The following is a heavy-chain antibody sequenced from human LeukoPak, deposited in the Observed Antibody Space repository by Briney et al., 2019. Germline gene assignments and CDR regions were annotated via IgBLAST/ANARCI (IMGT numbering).Heavy chain of an antibody. V-gene: IGHV3-30*02. CDR3: AKDVAARPPNYYYYYMDV. CDR1: GFTFSSYG. Sequence: PGGSLRLSCAASGFTFSSYGMHWVRQAPGKGLEWVAFIRYDGSNKYYADSVKGRFTISRDNSENTLYLQMNSLRAEDTAVYYCAKDVAARPPNYYYYYMDVWGKGTTVTVSS. D-gene: IGHD6-6*01. CDR2: IRYDGSNK. J-gene: IGHJ6*03.